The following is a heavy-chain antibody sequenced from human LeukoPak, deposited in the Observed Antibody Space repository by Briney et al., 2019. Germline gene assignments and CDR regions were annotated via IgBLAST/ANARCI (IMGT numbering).Heavy chain of an antibody. CDR1: GFTFRNYV. Sequence: GGSLRLSCAASGFTFRNYVMNWVRQAPGKGLEWVSGISGSGDSTYYADSVKGRFTISRDNSKNTLYPQMNSLRADDTAVYYCAKDAEYGSGSYYWVYWGQGTLVTVSS. V-gene: IGHV3-23*01. CDR3: AKDAEYGSGSYYWVY. D-gene: IGHD3-10*01. CDR2: ISGSGDST. J-gene: IGHJ4*02.